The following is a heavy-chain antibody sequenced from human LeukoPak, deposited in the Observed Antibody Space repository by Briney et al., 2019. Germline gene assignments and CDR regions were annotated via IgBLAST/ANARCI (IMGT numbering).Heavy chain of an antibody. CDR1: GFTFSSYG. CDR3: AKVRDISTEGAFDY. CDR2: IWYDGSNK. V-gene: IGHV3-33*06. D-gene: IGHD3-9*01. J-gene: IGHJ4*02. Sequence: GGSLRLSCAASGFTFSSYGMHWVRQAPGKGLEWVAVIWYDGSNKYYADSVKGRFTISRDNSKNTLYLQMNSLRAEDTAVYYCAKVRDISTEGAFDYWGQGTLVTVSS.